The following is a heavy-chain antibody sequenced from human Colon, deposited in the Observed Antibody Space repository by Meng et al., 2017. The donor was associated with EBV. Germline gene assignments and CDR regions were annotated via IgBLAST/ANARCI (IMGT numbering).Heavy chain of an antibody. J-gene: IGHJ4*02. Sequence: ERLQDSGPCVVKPSGTLSLTCASSGGSLSSRTWWSWVRQPPGKGLELIGEIYHSGSTNYNPSLKSRVTISVDESKNQFSLRLSSVTAADTAVYYCARVGAYCGGDCYHPRWGQGTLVTVSS. CDR3: ARVGAYCGGDCYHPR. V-gene: IGHV4-4*02. CDR2: IYHSGST. D-gene: IGHD2-21*02. CDR1: GGSLSSRTW.